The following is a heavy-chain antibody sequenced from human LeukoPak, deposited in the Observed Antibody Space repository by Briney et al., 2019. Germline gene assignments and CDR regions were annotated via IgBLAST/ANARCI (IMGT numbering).Heavy chain of an antibody. V-gene: IGHV3-23*01. CDR2: SSGSGANT. CDR1: GFSFSIYS. CDR3: ARHKLYCTSTTCPENAFDI. D-gene: IGHD2-2*01. Sequence: GGSLRLSCAASGFSFSIYSMSWVRQAPGKGLEWVSGSSGSGANTYYADSVKGRFTISRDYSKNSLYLQLNSLRAEDTAIYYCARHKLYCTSTTCPENAFDIWGQGTMVTVSS. J-gene: IGHJ3*02.